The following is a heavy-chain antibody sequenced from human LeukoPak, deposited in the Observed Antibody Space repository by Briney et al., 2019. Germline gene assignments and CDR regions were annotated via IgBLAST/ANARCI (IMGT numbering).Heavy chain of an antibody. CDR3: AKDPRYCSGGSCYGELSVDY. V-gene: IGHV3-23*01. CDR2: IINSGGST. Sequence: GGSLRLSCAASGFTFSSYAMSWVRQAPGRRLEWVSGIINSGGSTYHADSVKGRFTISRDNSNNTLYLQMNSLRAEDTAIYYCAKDPRYCSGGSCYGELSVDYWGQGTLVTVSS. CDR1: GFTFSSYA. J-gene: IGHJ4*02. D-gene: IGHD2-15*01.